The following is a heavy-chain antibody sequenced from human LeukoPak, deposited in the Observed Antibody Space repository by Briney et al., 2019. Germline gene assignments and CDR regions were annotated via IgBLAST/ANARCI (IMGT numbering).Heavy chain of an antibody. J-gene: IGHJ5*02. CDR2: IHYRGTT. CDR3: ARHPTGYPNWFDP. D-gene: IGHD3-9*01. CDR1: GGSISINSYN. Sequence: SETLSLTCTVSGGSISINSYNWAWIRQPPGKGLEWIEAIHYRGTTYYNPSLKSRVTISVDTSKNQFSMKLNSLTAADTAVYYCARHPTGYPNWFDPWGQGTLVTVSS. V-gene: IGHV4-39*01.